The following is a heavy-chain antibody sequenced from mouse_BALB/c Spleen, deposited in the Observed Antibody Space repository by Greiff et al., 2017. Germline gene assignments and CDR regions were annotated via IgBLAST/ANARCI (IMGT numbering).Heavy chain of an antibody. J-gene: IGHJ1*01. Sequence: VQLVESGGGLVQPGGSRKLSCAASGFTFSSFGMHWVRQAPEKGLEWVAYISSGSSTIYYADTVKGRFTISRDNPKNTLFLQMTSLRSEDTAMYYCARLTGRGYFDVWGAGTTVTVSS. CDR2: ISSGSSTI. D-gene: IGHD4-1*01. V-gene: IGHV5-17*02. CDR3: ARLTGRGYFDV. CDR1: GFTFSSFG.